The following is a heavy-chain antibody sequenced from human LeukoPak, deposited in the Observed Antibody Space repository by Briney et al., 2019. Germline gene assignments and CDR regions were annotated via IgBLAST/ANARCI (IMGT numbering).Heavy chain of an antibody. D-gene: IGHD1-26*01. CDR3: ARDPGGGYSGSYYVGYYFDY. CDR2: ISSSGSTI. Sequence: GSLRLSCAPSGFTFSEYYMSCLPEAPGGGVGWGLYISSSGSTIYYADSVKGRFTISRDNAKNSLYLQMNSLRAEDTAVYYCARDPGGGYSGSYYVGYYFDYWGRGTLVTVSS. J-gene: IGHJ4*02. CDR1: GFTFSEYY. V-gene: IGHV3-11*01.